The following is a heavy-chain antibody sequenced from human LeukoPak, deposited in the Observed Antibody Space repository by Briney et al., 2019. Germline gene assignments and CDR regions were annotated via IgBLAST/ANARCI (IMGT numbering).Heavy chain of an antibody. V-gene: IGHV1-8*02. J-gene: IGHJ6*03. CDR1: GYTFTADY. D-gene: IGHD4-17*01. CDR3: ARGPDMTTVTTYYYYYYYYMDV. CDR2: MNPNSGNT. Sequence: ASVRVSCKTSGYTFTADYLYWVRQATGQGLEWMGWMNPNSGNTGYAQKFQGRVTMTRNTSISTAYMELSSLRFEDTAVYYCARGPDMTTVTTYYYYYYYYMDVWGKGTTVTVSS.